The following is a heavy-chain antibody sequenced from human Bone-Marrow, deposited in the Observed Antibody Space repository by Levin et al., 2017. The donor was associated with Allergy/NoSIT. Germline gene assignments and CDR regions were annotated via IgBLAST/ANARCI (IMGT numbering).Heavy chain of an antibody. V-gene: IGHV3-53*01. CDR2: IYSGGST. CDR1: GFTVSSNY. J-gene: IGHJ6*03. Sequence: GGSLRLSCAASGFTVSSNYMSWVRQAPGKGLEWVSVIYSGGSTYYADSVKGRFTISRDNSKNTLYLQMNSLRAEDTAVYYCARTAATYSHIYYDYYMDVWGKGTTVTVSS. D-gene: IGHD2-15*01. CDR3: ARTAATYSHIYYDYYMDV.